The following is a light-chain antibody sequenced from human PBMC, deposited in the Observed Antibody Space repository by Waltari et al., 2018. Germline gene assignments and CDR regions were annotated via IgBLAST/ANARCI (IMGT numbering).Light chain of an antibody. CDR1: QSFSSSF. CDR3: QQYGGSPPYT. Sequence: EIALTQSPGTLSLSPGDRATLSCRASQSFSSSFLAWYQQKPGQAPRLLIYGASSRATGIPDRFSGGGSGTDFTLTISRLEPEDFAVYYCQQYGGSPPYTFGQGTKLEI. J-gene: IGKJ2*01. CDR2: GAS. V-gene: IGKV3-20*01.